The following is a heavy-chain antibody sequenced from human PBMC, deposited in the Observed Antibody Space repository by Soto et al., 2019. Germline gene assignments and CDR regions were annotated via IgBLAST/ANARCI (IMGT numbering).Heavy chain of an antibody. CDR3: AKLKTTVHGNYFDY. V-gene: IGHV3-23*01. J-gene: IGHJ4*02. CDR1: GFTFSSYA. D-gene: IGHD4-17*01. Sequence: HPGGSLRLSCAASGFTFSSYAMSWVRQAPGKGLEWVSAISGSGGSTYYADSVKGRFTISRDSSKNTLYLQMNSLRAEDTAVYYCAKLKTTVHGNYFDYWGQGTLVTVSS. CDR2: ISGSGGST.